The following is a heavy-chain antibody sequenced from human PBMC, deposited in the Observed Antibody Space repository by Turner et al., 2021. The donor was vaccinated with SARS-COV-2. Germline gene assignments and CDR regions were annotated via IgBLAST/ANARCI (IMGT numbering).Heavy chain of an antibody. CDR3: ARLVRRAEYYFDY. V-gene: IGHV4-39*01. Sequence: QLQLQESGPGLVKPSETLSLTCTVSGGSISSSSYYWGWIRQPPGKGLEWIGSIYYSGSTYYNPSLKSRVTISVDTSKNQFSLKLSPVTAADTAVYYCARLVRRAEYYFDYWGQGTLVTVSS. CDR2: IYYSGST. D-gene: IGHD3-10*01. J-gene: IGHJ4*02. CDR1: GGSISSSSYY.